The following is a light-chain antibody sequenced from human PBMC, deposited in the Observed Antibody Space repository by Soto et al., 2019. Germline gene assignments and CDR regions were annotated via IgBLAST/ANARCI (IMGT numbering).Light chain of an antibody. Sequence: IQMTDSPSTLSASVGDIVTITCRATQTISTSLAWYQQIPGRAPKILIYHASSLETGVPSRFSGSGSGTEFTLTISSLQPDDFASYYCQHYNSYGTFGQETKVDIK. CDR3: QHYNSYGT. J-gene: IGKJ1*01. CDR2: HAS. V-gene: IGKV1-5*01. CDR1: QTISTS.